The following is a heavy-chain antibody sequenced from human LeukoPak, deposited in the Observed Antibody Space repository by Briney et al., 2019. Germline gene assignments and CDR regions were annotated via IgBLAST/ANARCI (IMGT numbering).Heavy chain of an antibody. J-gene: IGHJ4*02. D-gene: IGHD6-19*01. CDR1: GGSISSSSYY. V-gene: IGHV4-39*01. CDR3: AAPGWRDLFDY. CDR2: IYCSGNT. Sequence: SETLSLTCTVSGGSISSSSYYWGWIRQPPGKGLEWIGSIYCSGNTYHNPPLKSRVTISVDTSKNQFSLKLTSVTAADTAVYYCAAPGWRDLFDYWGQGTLVTVSS.